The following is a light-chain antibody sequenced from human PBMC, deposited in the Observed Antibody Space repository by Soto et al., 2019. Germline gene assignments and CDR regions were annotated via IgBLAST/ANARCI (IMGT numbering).Light chain of an antibody. Sequence: DIQMTQSPTSLSASVGDRVTITCRASQNINNYLNWYQHKPGKAPKVLIYTTSTLQVGVPSRFSGSGSGTDFTLTSNGLQPEDSATYYCQQSYSDVSFGGGTRVE. CDR2: TTS. J-gene: IGKJ4*01. CDR1: QNINNY. V-gene: IGKV1-39*01. CDR3: QQSYSDVS.